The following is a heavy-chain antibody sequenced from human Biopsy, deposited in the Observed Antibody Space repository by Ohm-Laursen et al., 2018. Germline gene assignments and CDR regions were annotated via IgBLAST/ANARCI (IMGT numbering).Heavy chain of an antibody. J-gene: IGHJ6*02. CDR1: GGSISSDY. CDR2: IYYSGST. V-gene: IGHV4-59*01. D-gene: IGHD2/OR15-2a*01. CDR3: ARATNSTGRPYYYFYGMDV. Sequence: GTLSLACTVSGGSISSDYWSWIRQTPGKGLEWIGYIYYSGSTNYNPSLKSRVTISVDTSKNQFSLRLNSVTAADTAVYYCARATNSTGRPYYYFYGMDVWGQGTTVTVSS.